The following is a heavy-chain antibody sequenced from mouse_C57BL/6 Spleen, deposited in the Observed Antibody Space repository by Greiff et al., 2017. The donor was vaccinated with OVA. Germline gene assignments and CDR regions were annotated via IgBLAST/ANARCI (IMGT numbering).Heavy chain of an antibody. CDR1: GFSLTSYG. J-gene: IGHJ3*01. V-gene: IGHV2-4*01. D-gene: IGHD4-1*01. CDR3: ATLTGTGFAY. CDR2: IWSGGST. Sequence: QVQLQQSGPGLVQPSQSLSITCTVSGFSLTSYGVHWVRQPPGKGLEWLGVIWSGGSTDYNAAFISRLSISKDNSKSQVFFKMNSLQADDTAIYYCATLTGTGFAYWGQGTLVTVSA.